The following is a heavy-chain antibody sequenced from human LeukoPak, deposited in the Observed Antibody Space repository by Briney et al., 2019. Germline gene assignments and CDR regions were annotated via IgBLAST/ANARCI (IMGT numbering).Heavy chain of an antibody. J-gene: IGHJ6*03. Sequence: SETLSLTCTVSGGSISIYYSRWLRQPPGKVREWVGYIYYSGSTNYNPSLQSRVTISVDTSKNQFSLKLSSVTDADTAVYYYARHAYCSGGSCHSGENSLYYYYMDVWGKGTTVTVSS. CDR3: ARHAYCSGGSCHSGENSLYYYYMDV. V-gene: IGHV4-59*08. D-gene: IGHD2-15*01. CDR1: GGSISIYY. CDR2: IYYSGST.